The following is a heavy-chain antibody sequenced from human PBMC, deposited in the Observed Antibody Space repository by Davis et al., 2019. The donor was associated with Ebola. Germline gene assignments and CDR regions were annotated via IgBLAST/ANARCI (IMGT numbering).Heavy chain of an antibody. CDR2: ISSSSSYI. V-gene: IGHV3-21*01. Sequence: GESLKISCAASGFTLSSYSMNWVRQAPGKGLEWVSSISSSSSYIYYADSVKGRFTISRDNAKNSLYLQMNSLRAEDTAVYYCARNGGYCSSTSCLYYYYGMDVWGQGTTVTVSS. CDR3: ARNGGYCSSTSCLYYYYGMDV. J-gene: IGHJ6*02. D-gene: IGHD2-2*01. CDR1: GFTLSSYS.